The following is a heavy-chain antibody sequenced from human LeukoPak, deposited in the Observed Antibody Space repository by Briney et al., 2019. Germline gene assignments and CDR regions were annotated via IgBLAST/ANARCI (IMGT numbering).Heavy chain of an antibody. CDR3: VRDPSYSSGSGY. Sequence: SGKLSSQLVGYFFIGLYIRWVRHVHRRGSGWIGWINPNSGDTKYAQKFQGRVTMTRDTSISTAYMELRRLRFDDTAVYYCVRDPSYSSGSGYWGQGTLVTVSS. J-gene: IGHJ4*02. CDR1: GYFFIGLY. V-gene: IGHV1-2*02. CDR2: INPNSGDT. D-gene: IGHD6-19*01.